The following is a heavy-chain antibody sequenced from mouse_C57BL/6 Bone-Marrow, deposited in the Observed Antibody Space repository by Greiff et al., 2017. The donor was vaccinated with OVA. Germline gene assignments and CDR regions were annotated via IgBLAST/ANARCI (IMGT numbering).Heavy chain of an antibody. CDR2: IDPENGDT. CDR1: GFNIKDDY. Sequence: EVQLQQSGAELVRPGASVKLSCTASGFNIKDDYMHWVKQRPEQGLEWIGWIDPENGDTEYASKFQGKATITADTSSNTAYLQLSSLTSEDTAVYYCASERSRRSPYAMDYWGQGTSVTVSS. V-gene: IGHV14-4*01. J-gene: IGHJ4*01. CDR3: ASERSRRSPYAMDY. D-gene: IGHD1-1*01.